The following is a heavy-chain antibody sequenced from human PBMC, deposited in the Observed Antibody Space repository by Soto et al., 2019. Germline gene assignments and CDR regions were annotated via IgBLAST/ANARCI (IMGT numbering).Heavy chain of an antibody. CDR2: INHSGST. CDR3: ARIFYDFWSGYYLGWFDP. CDR1: GGSFSGYY. Sequence: SETLSLTCAVYGGSFSGYYWSWIRQPPGKGLEWIGEINHSGSTNYNPSLKSRVTISVDTSKNQFSLKLSSVTAADTAVYYCARIFYDFWSGYYLGWFDPWGQGTLVTVSS. J-gene: IGHJ5*02. D-gene: IGHD3-3*01. V-gene: IGHV4-34*01.